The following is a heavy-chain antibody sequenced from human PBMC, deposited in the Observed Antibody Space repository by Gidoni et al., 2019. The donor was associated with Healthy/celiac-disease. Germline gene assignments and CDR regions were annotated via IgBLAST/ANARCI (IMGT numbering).Heavy chain of an antibody. J-gene: IGHJ6*02. CDR2: IYHSGST. CDR3: ARTGGRWTKGVCYGMDV. D-gene: IGHD2-8*01. V-gene: IGHV4-38-2*02. Sequence: VQLQESGPGLVQPSETLSITCTVSGYSITSGYYWVWIRQPPGKGLECIGSIYHSGSTYYNPSLKSRVTISVDTSKNQFSLKLSSVTAGDTAVYYCARTGGRWTKGVCYGMDVWGQGTTVTVSS. CDR1: GYSITSGYY.